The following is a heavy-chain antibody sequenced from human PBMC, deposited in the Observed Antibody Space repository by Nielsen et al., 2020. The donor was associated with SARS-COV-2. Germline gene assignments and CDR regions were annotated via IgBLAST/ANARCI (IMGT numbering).Heavy chain of an antibody. V-gene: IGHV1-2*06. J-gene: IGHJ4*02. D-gene: IGHD2-15*01. CDR3: AREGVDLLGYCSGGSCYPGFGD. CDR1: GYTFTGYY. CDR2: INPNSGGT. Sequence: ASVKVSCKASGYTFTGYYMHWVRQAPGQGLEWMGRINPNSGGTNYAQKFQGRVTMTRDTSISTAYMELSRLRSDDTAVYYCAREGVDLLGYCSGGSCYPGFGDWGQGTLVTVSS.